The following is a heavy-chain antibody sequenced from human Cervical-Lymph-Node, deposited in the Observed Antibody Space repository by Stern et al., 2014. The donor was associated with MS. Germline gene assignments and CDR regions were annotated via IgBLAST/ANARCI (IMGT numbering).Heavy chain of an antibody. V-gene: IGHV1-18*01. CDR1: GYTFTTYG. Sequence: QEQLVEYGAEVKKPRASAQVSCKSSGYTFTTYGISWIRQAPRQRLEWMGWISTYNGNTNYAQKLQGRVTMTTDTSTSTAYVELRSLRSDDTAVYYCARGLLGSENAFDIWGQGTMVTVSS. D-gene: IGHD2-15*01. CDR2: ISTYNGNT. CDR3: ARGLLGSENAFDI. J-gene: IGHJ3*02.